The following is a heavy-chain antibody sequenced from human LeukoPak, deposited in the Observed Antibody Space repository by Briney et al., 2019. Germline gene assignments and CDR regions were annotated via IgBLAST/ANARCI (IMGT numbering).Heavy chain of an antibody. CDR3: ARSGLGYSSGGSCYDY. CDR1: GFTFSSYS. V-gene: IGHV3-21*01. J-gene: IGHJ4*02. D-gene: IGHD2-15*01. Sequence: GGSLRLSCAASGFTFSSYSMNWVRQAPGKGLEWVSSISSSSSCIYYADSVKGRFTISRDNAKNSLYLQMNSLRAEDTAVYYCARSGLGYSSGGSCYDYWGQGTLVTVSS. CDR2: ISSSSSCI.